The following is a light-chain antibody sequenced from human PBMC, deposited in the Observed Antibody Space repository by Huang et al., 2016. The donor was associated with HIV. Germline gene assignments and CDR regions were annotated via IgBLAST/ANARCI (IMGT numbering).Light chain of an antibody. V-gene: IGKV1-33*01. J-gene: IGKJ4*01. Sequence: DIQMTQSPTSLSASVGDRGTITCQASQDISNYLNWYQQKPGKAPKLLIYDASNLETGVPSRFSGGGSRTDFNFTIISLQPEDFATYHCQQYDNLPITFGGGTKVEIK. CDR2: DAS. CDR3: QQYDNLPIT. CDR1: QDISNY.